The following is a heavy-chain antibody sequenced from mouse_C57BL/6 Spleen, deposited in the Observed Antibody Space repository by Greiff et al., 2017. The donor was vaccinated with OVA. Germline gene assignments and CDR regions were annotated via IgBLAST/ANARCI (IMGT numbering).Heavy chain of an antibody. CDR3: ARGTTVVGQYFDV. D-gene: IGHD1-1*01. Sequence: QVQLQQPGAELVKPGASVKLSCKASGYTFTSYWMHWVKQRPGQGLEWIGMIHPNSGSTNYNEKFKSKATLTVDKSSSTAYMQLSSLTSEDSAVYYCARGTTVVGQYFDVWGTGTTVTVSS. CDR1: GYTFTSYW. CDR2: IHPNSGST. V-gene: IGHV1-64*01. J-gene: IGHJ1*03.